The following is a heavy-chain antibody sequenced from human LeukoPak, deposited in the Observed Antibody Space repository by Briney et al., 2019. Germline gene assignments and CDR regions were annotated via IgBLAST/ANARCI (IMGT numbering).Heavy chain of an antibody. Sequence: ASVKVSCKASGYTFTSYAMNWVRQAPGQGLEWMGWINTNTGNPTYAQGFTGRFFFSLDTSVSTAYLQISSLKAEDTAVYYCARAWLWFGEFDYYYYYMDVWGKGTTVTVSS. V-gene: IGHV7-4-1*02. CDR1: GYTFTSYA. D-gene: IGHD3-10*01. CDR2: INTNTGNP. CDR3: ARAWLWFGEFDYYYYYMDV. J-gene: IGHJ6*03.